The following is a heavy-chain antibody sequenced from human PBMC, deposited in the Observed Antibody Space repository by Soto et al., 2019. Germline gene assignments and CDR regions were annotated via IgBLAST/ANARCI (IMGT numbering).Heavy chain of an antibody. V-gene: IGHV3-23*01. D-gene: IGHD4-17*01. Sequence: EVQLLESGGGLVQPGGSLRLSCAASGFTFTYYSMAWVRQTPERGLEWTSGMSIGYEKTFYADSVRGRFTVSRDSSRNTVDLQMHNLRADDTAIYYCVRWSGYGDLWGQGTRVTVSS. J-gene: IGHJ4*02. CDR1: GFTFTYYS. CDR2: MSIGYEKT. CDR3: VRWSGYGDL.